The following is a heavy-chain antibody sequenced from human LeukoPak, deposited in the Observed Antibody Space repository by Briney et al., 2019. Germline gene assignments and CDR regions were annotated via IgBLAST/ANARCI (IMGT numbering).Heavy chain of an antibody. D-gene: IGHD6-6*01. CDR3: ARDQGRPNYYYYMDV. CDR2: IKQDGSEK. CDR1: GFTFSSYW. Sequence: GGSLRLSCAASGFTFSSYWMSWVRQAPGKGLEWVANIKQDGSEKYYVDSVKGRFTISRDNAKNSLYLQVNSLRAEDTAVYYCARDQGRPNYYYYMDVWGKGTTVTVSS. J-gene: IGHJ6*03. V-gene: IGHV3-7*01.